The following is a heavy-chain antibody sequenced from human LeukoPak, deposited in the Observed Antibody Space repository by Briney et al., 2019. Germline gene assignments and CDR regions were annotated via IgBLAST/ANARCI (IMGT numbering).Heavy chain of an antibody. CDR1: GFTFSTYD. Sequence: GGSLRLSCAASGFTFSTYDMHWVRQAPGKGLEWVAVISYDGSSKYYADSVKGRFTISGDNSKNTLYLQMNSLRAEDTAVYYCARARSSYGYGDAFDIWGQGTMVTVSS. CDR3: ARARSSYGYGDAFDI. D-gene: IGHD5-18*01. V-gene: IGHV3-30*04. CDR2: ISYDGSSK. J-gene: IGHJ3*02.